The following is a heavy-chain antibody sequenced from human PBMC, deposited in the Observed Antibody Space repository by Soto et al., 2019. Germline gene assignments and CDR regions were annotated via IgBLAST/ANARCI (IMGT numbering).Heavy chain of an antibody. CDR1: GFIFSSYG. V-gene: IGHV3-33*01. CDR2: IWYDGTNK. CDR3: ARGPMTTVTTWGDWYFDL. D-gene: IGHD4-17*01. Sequence: QVQLVESGGSVVQPGRSLRLSCATSGFIFSSYGMHWVRQGPGKGLEWVAVIWYDGTNKYYADSVNGRFTISRDDSKNTLYLQMNSLRAEDTAVYYCARGPMTTVTTWGDWYFDLWGRGTLVTVSS. J-gene: IGHJ2*01.